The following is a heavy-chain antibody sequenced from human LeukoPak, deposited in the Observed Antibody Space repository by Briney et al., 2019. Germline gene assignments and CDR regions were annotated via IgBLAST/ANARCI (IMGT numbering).Heavy chain of an antibody. D-gene: IGHD3-10*01. CDR3: ARALVNPTLDS. CDR1: GYTFTSYG. Sequence: ASVKVSCKASGYTFTSYGISWVRQAPGQGLEWMGQINPDGGNTRYAQRFHGRVILSTDMSTSTVYMEVSSLRSDDTAVYYCARALVNPTLDSWGQGTLVTVSS. V-gene: IGHV1-18*01. CDR2: INPDGGNT. J-gene: IGHJ5*01.